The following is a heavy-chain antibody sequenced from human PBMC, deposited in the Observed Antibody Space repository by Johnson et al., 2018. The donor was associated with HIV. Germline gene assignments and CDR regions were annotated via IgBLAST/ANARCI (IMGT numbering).Heavy chain of an antibody. D-gene: IGHD6-13*01. CDR2: IYSGGST. Sequence: MLLVESGGGLVKPGRSLRLSCAASGFTFSNAWMSWVRQAPGKGLEWVSLIYSGGSTYYADSAKGRFTISRDNSKNTLYLQMNSLRAEDTAVYYCARARAGDAFDIWGQGTMVTVSS. CDR1: GFTFSNAW. J-gene: IGHJ3*02. CDR3: ARARAGDAFDI. V-gene: IGHV3-66*01.